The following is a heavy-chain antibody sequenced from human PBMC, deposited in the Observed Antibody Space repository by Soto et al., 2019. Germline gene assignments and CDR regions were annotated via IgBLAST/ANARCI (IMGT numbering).Heavy chain of an antibody. D-gene: IGHD3-3*01. Sequence: SETLSLTCTVSGGSVSSGSYYWRWIRQPQGKGLEWIGYINYSGRTNCNPSLTSHVTTPVDTSKNQFSLKLSSVTAADTAVYYCARDGITIFGVVTHNPYYYYGMDVWGQGTTVTVSS. CDR3: ARDGITIFGVVTHNPYYYYGMDV. CDR1: GGSVSSGSYY. J-gene: IGHJ6*02. V-gene: IGHV4-61*01. CDR2: INYSGRT.